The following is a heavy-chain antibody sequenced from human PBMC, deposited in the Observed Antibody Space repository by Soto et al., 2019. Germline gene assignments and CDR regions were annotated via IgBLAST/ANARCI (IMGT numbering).Heavy chain of an antibody. CDR2: INPSGGST. D-gene: IGHD3-16*01. J-gene: IGHJ4*02. V-gene: IGHV1-46*03. CDR3: ARPLIVHLGELAFDS. CDR1: GYTFTSYY. Sequence: GASVKVSCKASGYTFTSYYMHWVRQAPGQGLEWMGIINPSGGSTSYAQKFRGRVTMTRDTSTSTVYMELSSLRSEDTAVYYCARPLIVHLGELAFDSWGQGTVVTVSS.